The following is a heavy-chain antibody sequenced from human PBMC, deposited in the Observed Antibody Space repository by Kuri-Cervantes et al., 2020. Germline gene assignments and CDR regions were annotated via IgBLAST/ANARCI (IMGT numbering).Heavy chain of an antibody. CDR2: ISSSSSYI. V-gene: IGHV3-21*04. J-gene: IGHJ5*02. Sequence: GESLKISCAASGFTFSSYSMNWVRQAPGKGLEWVSSISSSSSYIYYADSVKGRFTISRDNAKNSLYLQMNSLRTEDTALYYCAKSVLWDSSSWSHNWFDPWGQGTLVTVSS. CDR1: GFTFSSYS. D-gene: IGHD6-13*01. CDR3: AKSVLWDSSSWSHNWFDP.